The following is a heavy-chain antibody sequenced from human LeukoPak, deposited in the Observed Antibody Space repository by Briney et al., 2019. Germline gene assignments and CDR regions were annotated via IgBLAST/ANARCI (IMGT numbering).Heavy chain of an antibody. D-gene: IGHD3-3*02. J-gene: IGHJ2*01. CDR1: GFTVSSNY. Sequence: GGSLRFSCAASGFTVSSNYMNWVRQAPGKGLEWVSIIYSGGSTYYADSVKGRFTISRDNSNNTLSLQMNSLRAEDTAVYYCARVGDHFHWYFDLWGRGTLVTVSS. V-gene: IGHV3-53*01. CDR3: ARVGDHFHWYFDL. CDR2: IYSGGST.